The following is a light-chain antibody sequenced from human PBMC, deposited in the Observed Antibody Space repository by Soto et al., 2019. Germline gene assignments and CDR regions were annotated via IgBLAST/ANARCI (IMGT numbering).Light chain of an antibody. J-gene: IGLJ2*01. CDR1: SGHSSYA. CDR3: QTWGSGTVV. CDR2: LNSDGSH. V-gene: IGLV4-69*01. Sequence: QLVLTQLPSASASLGASVKLTCTLSSGHSSYAIAWHQQQPEKGPRYLMKLNSDGSHSKGDGIPDRFSGSSSGAERYLTISSLQSEDEADYYCQTWGSGTVVFGGGTKLTVL.